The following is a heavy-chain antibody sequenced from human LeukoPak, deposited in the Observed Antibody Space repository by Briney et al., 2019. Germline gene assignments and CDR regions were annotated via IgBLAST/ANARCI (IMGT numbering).Heavy chain of an antibody. D-gene: IGHD6-6*01. J-gene: IGHJ6*03. Sequence: GASVKVSCKASGYTFTSYAMNWVRQAPGQGLKWMGWINTNTGNPTYAQGFTGRFVFSLDTSVSTAYLQISSLKAEDTAVYYCARASSIVAPYYYYYMDVWGKGTTVTVSS. CDR3: ARASSIVAPYYYYYMDV. V-gene: IGHV7-4-1*02. CDR1: GYTFTSYA. CDR2: INTNTGNP.